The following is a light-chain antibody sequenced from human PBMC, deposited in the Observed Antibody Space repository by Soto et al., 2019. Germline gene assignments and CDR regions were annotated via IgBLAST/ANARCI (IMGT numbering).Light chain of an antibody. CDR1: QSVSSSA. V-gene: IGKV3-20*01. CDR3: QQYSDLPMT. CDR2: GAS. J-gene: IGKJ5*01. Sequence: EIVLTQSPGTLSLSPGERATLSCRASQSVSSSALAWYQQKPGQAPRRLIYGASSRATGIPDRFSGSGSGTDFTLTISRLEPEDFAVYFCQQYSDLPMTFGQGTRLEI.